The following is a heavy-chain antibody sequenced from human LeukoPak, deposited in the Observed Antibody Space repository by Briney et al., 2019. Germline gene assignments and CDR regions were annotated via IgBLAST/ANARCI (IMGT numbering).Heavy chain of an antibody. CDR1: GGSISNKY. Sequence: SETLSLTCTVSGGSISNKYWSWIRQPPGKGLEWIGYIYYSGSTNYNPSLKSRVTILVDTSKNQFSLKLSSVTAADTAVYYCARLGYYRYAFDIWGQGTMVTVSS. J-gene: IGHJ3*02. CDR3: ARLGYYRYAFDI. V-gene: IGHV4-59*01. D-gene: IGHD3-22*01. CDR2: IYYSGST.